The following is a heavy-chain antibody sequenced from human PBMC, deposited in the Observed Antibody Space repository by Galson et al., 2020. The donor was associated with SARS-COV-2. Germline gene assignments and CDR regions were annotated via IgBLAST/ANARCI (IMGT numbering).Heavy chain of an antibody. CDR1: GFTFSSYW. V-gene: IGHV3-7*03. J-gene: IGHJ6*02. CDR2: IKQDGSEK. CDR3: AREYDFWSGYYNYYGMDV. Sequence: GGSLRLSCAASGFTFSSYWMSWVRQAPGKGLEWVANIKQDGSEKYYVDSVKGRFTISRDNAKNSLYLQMNSLRAEDTAVYYCAREYDFWSGYYNYYGMDVWGQGTTVTVSS. D-gene: IGHD3-3*01.